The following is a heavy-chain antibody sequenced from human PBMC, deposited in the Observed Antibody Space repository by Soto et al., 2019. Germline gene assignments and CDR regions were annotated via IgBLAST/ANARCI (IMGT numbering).Heavy chain of an antibody. CDR1: GFTFSSYG. Sequence: GGSLILSCAASGFTFSSYGMHWVRQAPGKGLEWVAVISYDGSNKYYADSVKGRFTISRDNSKNTLYLQMNSLRAEDTAVYYCAKDLRDYGDYLFDYWGQGTLVTVSS. CDR3: AKDLRDYGDYLFDY. D-gene: IGHD4-17*01. J-gene: IGHJ4*02. V-gene: IGHV3-30*18. CDR2: ISYDGSNK.